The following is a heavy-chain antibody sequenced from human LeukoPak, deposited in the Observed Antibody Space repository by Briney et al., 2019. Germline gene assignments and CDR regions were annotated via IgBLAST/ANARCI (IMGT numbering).Heavy chain of an antibody. V-gene: IGHV1-2*06. CDR2: INPNSGGT. Sequence: GASVKVSCKASGYTFTGYYMHWVRQAPGQGLEWMGRINPNSGGTNYAQKFQGRVTMTRDTSISTAYMELSRLRSDDTAVYYCARGWCSGGSCYSSDFDYWGQGTLVTVSS. D-gene: IGHD2-15*01. J-gene: IGHJ4*02. CDR1: GYTFTGYY. CDR3: ARGWCSGGSCYSSDFDY.